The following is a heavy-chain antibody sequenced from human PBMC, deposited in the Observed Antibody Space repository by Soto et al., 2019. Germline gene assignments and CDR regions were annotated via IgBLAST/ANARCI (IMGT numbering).Heavy chain of an antibody. D-gene: IGHD2-21*01. Sequence: GGSLRLSCAPSESTLSNVWMSWVRQAPGKGLEWVGRVKREIDGATTGYAAPVKGRFTISRDDAKNTVYLQMNSLRTEDTAVYYCTTDPIRDYWGLGTLVTVSS. V-gene: IGHV3-15*01. CDR3: TTDPIRDY. J-gene: IGHJ4*02. CDR2: VKREIDGATT. CDR1: ESTLSNVW.